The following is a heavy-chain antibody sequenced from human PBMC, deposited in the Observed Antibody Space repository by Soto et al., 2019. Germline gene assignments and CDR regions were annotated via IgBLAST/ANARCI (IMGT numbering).Heavy chain of an antibody. J-gene: IGHJ1*01. CDR2: ISGSGGST. CDR3: AKGFYGDYSFQH. CDR1: GFTFSSYA. V-gene: IGHV3-23*01. D-gene: IGHD4-17*01. Sequence: GGSLRLSCAASGFTFSSYAMSWVRQAPGKGLEWVSAISGSGGSTYYADSVKGRFTISTDNSKNTLYLQMNSLRAEDTAVYYCAKGFYGDYSFQHWGQGTLVTVSS.